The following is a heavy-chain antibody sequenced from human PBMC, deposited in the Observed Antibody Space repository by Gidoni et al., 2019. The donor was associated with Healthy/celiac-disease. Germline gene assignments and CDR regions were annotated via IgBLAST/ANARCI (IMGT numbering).Heavy chain of an antibody. Sequence: QVQLVQSGAEVKKPGASVKVSCTASGYTFTGYYMHWVRQAPGQGLEWMGWINPNSGGTNYAQKFQGRVTMTRDTSISTAYMELGRLRSDDTAVYYCAGALGFGYCSSTSCSRYWFDPWGQGTLVTVSS. D-gene: IGHD2-2*03. J-gene: IGHJ5*02. CDR2: INPNSGGT. V-gene: IGHV1-2*02. CDR1: GYTFTGYY. CDR3: AGALGFGYCSSTSCSRYWFDP.